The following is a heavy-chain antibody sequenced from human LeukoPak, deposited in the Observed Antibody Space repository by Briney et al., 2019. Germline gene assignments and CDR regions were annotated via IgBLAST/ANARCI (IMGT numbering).Heavy chain of an antibody. Sequence: ASVKVSCKASGYTFTGYYMHWVRQAPGQGLEWMGWINAGNGNTKYSQEFQGRVTITRDTSASTAYMELSSLRSEDMAVYYCARGYGAPYYFDYWGQGTLVTVSS. J-gene: IGHJ4*02. CDR2: INAGNGNT. V-gene: IGHV1-3*03. D-gene: IGHD4-17*01. CDR1: GYTFTGYY. CDR3: ARGYGAPYYFDY.